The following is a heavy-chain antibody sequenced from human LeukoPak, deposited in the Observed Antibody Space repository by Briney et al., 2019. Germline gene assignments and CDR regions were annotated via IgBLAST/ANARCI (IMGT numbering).Heavy chain of an antibody. CDR3: AKDFTFDY. V-gene: IGHV3-NL1*01. Sequence: GGSLRLSCAASGFTFSSYGMHWVRQAPGKGLEWVSVIYSGGSTYYADSVKGRFTISRDNSKNTLYLQMNSLRAEDTAVYYCAKDFTFDYWGQGTLVTVSS. CDR1: GFTFSSYG. J-gene: IGHJ4*02. CDR2: IYSGGST.